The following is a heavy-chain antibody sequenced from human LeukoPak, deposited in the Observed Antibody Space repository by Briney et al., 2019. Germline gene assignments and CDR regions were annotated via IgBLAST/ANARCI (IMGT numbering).Heavy chain of an antibody. CDR3: ASSQKGLGIVASSGLDAFDI. CDR1: GYTFTSYG. V-gene: IGHV1-18*01. J-gene: IGHJ3*02. D-gene: IGHD3-22*01. Sequence: ASVKVSCKASGYTFTSYGISWVRQAPGQGLEWMGWISAYNGNTNYAQKLQGRVTMTTDTSTSTAYMELRSLRSDDTAVYYCASSQKGLGIVASSGLDAFDIWGQGTMVTVSS. CDR2: ISAYNGNT.